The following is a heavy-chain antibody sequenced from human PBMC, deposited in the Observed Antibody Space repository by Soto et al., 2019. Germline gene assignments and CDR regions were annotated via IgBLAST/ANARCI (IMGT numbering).Heavy chain of an antibody. V-gene: IGHV3-21*01. Sequence: GGSLRLSCAASGFSFSNYVMNWVRQAPGKGLEWVSSISSSGRYIYYADSVKGRFTISRKNTKNSLYLQMNSLSAEDTALYYCAKVRSETVIFRSPFDQWGQGTLVTVSS. CDR1: GFSFSNYV. CDR2: ISSSGRYI. CDR3: AKVRSETVIFRSPFDQ. D-gene: IGHD2-21*01. J-gene: IGHJ4*02.